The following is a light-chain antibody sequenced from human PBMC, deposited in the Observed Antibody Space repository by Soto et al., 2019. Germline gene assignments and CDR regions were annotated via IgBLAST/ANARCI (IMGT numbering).Light chain of an antibody. J-gene: IGKJ4*01. CDR3: QRYNNWPLT. Sequence: EIVLTQSPGTLSLSPGERATLSCRASQSVSSTYLAWYQHKPGQAPRLLIYGAATRAAGVPDRFSGSGSGTDFTLTISRLEPEDFAVYYCQRYNNWPLTFGGGTKVENK. V-gene: IGKV3-20*01. CDR2: GAA. CDR1: QSVSSTY.